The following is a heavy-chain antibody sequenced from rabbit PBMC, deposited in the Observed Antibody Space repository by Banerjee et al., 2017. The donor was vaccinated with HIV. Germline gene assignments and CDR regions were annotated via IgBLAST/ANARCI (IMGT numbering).Heavy chain of an antibody. D-gene: IGHD6-1*01. J-gene: IGHJ4*01. CDR3: ARDKTDSGGYAFDL. CDR1: GFDLSSYYY. V-gene: IGHV1S45*01. CDR2: IYGGSSGNT. Sequence: QEQLEESGGGLVKPEGSLTLTCTASGFDLSSYYYMCWVRQAPGKGLEWIACIYGGSSGNTYYASWTKGRFTISKTSSTTVTLQMTSLTAADTATYFCARDKTDSGGYAFDLWGQGTLVTVS.